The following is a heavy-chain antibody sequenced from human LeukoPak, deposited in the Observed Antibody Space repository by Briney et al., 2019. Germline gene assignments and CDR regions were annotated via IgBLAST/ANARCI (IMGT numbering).Heavy chain of an antibody. Sequence: RGSLRLSCAASGFTFSSHFINWVRQAPGRGLEWVSSIGSGGNFIYYADSVKGRFTISRDNAKNSLYLQMNSLRGDDTAVYYCARERYSTIQNDGLDMWGQGTMVTVSA. CDR3: ARERYSTIQNDGLDM. CDR1: GFTFSSHF. V-gene: IGHV3-21*01. D-gene: IGHD6-13*01. J-gene: IGHJ3*02. CDR2: IGSGGNFI.